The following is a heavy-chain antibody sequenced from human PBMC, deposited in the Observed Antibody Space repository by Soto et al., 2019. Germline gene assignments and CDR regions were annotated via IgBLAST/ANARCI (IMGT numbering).Heavy chain of an antibody. CDR2: INPSGGST. CDR3: ARVWGYCSGGSCSLFDY. D-gene: IGHD2-15*01. CDR1: GYTFASYY. J-gene: IGHJ4*02. Sequence: ASVKVSCKASGYTFASYYMHWVRQAPGQGLEWMGIINPSGGSTSYAQKFQGRVTMTRDTSTSTVYMELSSLRSEGTAVYYCARVWGYCSGGSCSLFDYWGQGTLVTVSS. V-gene: IGHV1-46*03.